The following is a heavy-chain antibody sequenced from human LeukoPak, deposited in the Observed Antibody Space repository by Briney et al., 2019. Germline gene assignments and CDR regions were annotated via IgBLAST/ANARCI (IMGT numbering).Heavy chain of an antibody. Sequence: GGSLRLSCAASGFPVSANYMTWVRQAPGKGLVWVSRINIDGSSTSYADSVKGRFTISRDNAKSTLHLQMNSLKAEDTAVYYCATEVAGTRPFDYWGQGTLVTVSS. V-gene: IGHV3-74*01. D-gene: IGHD6-19*01. CDR1: GFPVSANY. CDR2: INIDGSST. J-gene: IGHJ4*02. CDR3: ATEVAGTRPFDY.